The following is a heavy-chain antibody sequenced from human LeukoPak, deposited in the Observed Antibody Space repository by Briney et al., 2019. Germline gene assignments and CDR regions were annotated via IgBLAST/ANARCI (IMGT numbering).Heavy chain of an antibody. D-gene: IGHD3-10*01. CDR1: GGSISSYY. CDR2: IYYSGST. CDR3: ARRYYYGSGSFFFDY. V-gene: IGHV4-59*01. Sequence: SETLSLTCTVSGGSISSYYWSWIRQPPGKGLEWIGYIYYSGSTNYNPSLKSRVTISADTSKNQFSLKLSSVTAADTAVYYCARRYYYGSGSFFFDYWGQGTLVTVSS. J-gene: IGHJ4*02.